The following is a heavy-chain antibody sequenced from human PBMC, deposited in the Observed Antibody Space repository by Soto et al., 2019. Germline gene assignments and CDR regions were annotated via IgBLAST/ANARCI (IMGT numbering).Heavy chain of an antibody. Sequence: ASVKVSCKASGGTFSSYAISWVRQAPGQGLEWMGGIIPIFGTANYAQKFQGRVTITADESTSTAYMELSSLRSEDTAVYYCARWEFTAANYGEYYFDYWGQGTLVTVSS. CDR3: ARWEFTAANYGEYYFDY. V-gene: IGHV1-69*13. D-gene: IGHD3-10*01. CDR2: IIPIFGTA. J-gene: IGHJ4*02. CDR1: GGTFSSYA.